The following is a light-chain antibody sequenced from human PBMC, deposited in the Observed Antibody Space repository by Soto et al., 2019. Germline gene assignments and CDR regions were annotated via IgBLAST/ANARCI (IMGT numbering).Light chain of an antibody. V-gene: IGKV2-30*02. CDR3: MKRTHWPWT. J-gene: IGKJ1*01. CDR1: QSLIHSDGSTY. Sequence: DVVMTQSPLSLPVTLGQPASISCRSSQSLIHSDGSTYLSWFQQRPVQSPRRLLYEVSDRDSGVTDRFSGSGSGTDFTLKISRVEAEDVGVYYCMKRTHWPWTFGQRTEVEIK. CDR2: EVS.